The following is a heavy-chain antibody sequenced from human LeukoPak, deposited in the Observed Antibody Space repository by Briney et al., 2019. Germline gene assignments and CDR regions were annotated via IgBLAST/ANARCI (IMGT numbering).Heavy chain of an antibody. CDR1: GFTFSSYA. V-gene: IGHV3-30*04. CDR3: ARRPVYYYYGMDV. J-gene: IGHJ6*04. CDR2: ISYDGSNK. Sequence: PGRSLRLSCAASGFTFSSYAMHWVRQAPGKGVEGVAVISYDGSNKYYADSVKGRFTISRDNSKNTLYLQMNSLRAEDTAVYYCARRPVYYYYGMDVWGKGTTVTVSS.